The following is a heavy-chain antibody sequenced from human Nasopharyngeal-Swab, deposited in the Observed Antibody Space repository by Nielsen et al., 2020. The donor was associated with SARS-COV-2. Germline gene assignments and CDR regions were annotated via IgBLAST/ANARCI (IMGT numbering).Heavy chain of an antibody. V-gene: IGHV1-18*01. J-gene: IGHJ4*02. D-gene: IGHD3-3*01. CDR2: ISAYNGNT. CDR1: GYTFTSNG. Sequence: ASVQVSCKASGYTFTSNGIIWVRQAPAQGVEWMGWISAYNGNTNYAQKFQGRVTMTTDTSTSTAYMRLRSLRSDDTAVYYYARDRPQYYDSGSGYRYFDYWGQGTLVTVSS. CDR3: ARDRPQYYDSGSGYRYFDY.